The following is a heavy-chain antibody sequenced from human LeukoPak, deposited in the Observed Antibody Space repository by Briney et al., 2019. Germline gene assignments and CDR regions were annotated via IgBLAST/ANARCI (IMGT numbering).Heavy chain of an antibody. Sequence: GGSLRLSCAASGFTFSSYGMHWVRQAPGKGLEWVAVISYDGSNKYYADSVKGRFTISRDNSKNTLYLQMNSLRAEDTAVYYCAKEIDIVVVPAAIWGQGTLVTVSS. CDR3: AKEIDIVVVPAAI. CDR2: ISYDGSNK. J-gene: IGHJ4*02. CDR1: GFTFSSYG. D-gene: IGHD2-2*01. V-gene: IGHV3-30*18.